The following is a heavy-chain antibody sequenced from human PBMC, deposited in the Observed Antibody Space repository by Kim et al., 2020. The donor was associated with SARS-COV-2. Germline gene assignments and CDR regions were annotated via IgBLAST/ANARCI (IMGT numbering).Heavy chain of an antibody. V-gene: IGHV1-69*13. D-gene: IGHD5-12*01. J-gene: IGHJ4*02. CDR2: IIPIFGTA. Sequence: SVKVSCKASGGTFSSYAISWVRQAPGQGLEWMGGIIPIFGTANYAQKFQGRVTITADESTSTAYMELSSLRSEDTAVYYCASLVEMATIGDWYLDYWGQGTLVTVSS. CDR1: GGTFSSYA. CDR3: ASLVEMATIGDWYLDY.